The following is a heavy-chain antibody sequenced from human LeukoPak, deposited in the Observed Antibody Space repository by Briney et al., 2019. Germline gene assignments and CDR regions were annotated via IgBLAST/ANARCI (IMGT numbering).Heavy chain of an antibody. D-gene: IGHD7-27*01. CDR1: GFTFSNYS. Sequence: PGGSLRLSCAASGFTFSNYSMNWVRQAPGKGLEWVSSISSSSSYIYYADSVKGRFTISRDNAKNSLYLQMNSLRAEDTAVYYCARDLNWGTYFDYWGQGTLVTVSS. V-gene: IGHV3-21*01. J-gene: IGHJ4*02. CDR2: ISSSSSYI. CDR3: ARDLNWGTYFDY.